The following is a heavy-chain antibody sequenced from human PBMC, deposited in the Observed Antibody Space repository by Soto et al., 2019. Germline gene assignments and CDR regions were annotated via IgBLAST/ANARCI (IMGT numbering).Heavy chain of an antibody. Sequence: QVQLQESGPGLVRPSETLSLTCTVSGGSVSSGDYYWTWIRQPPGKGLEWIGYVYYGGSTNYNPSLKSRVSISVETAKNHFSLRLSSVTAADTAVYYCARIPVDTYMIYWFDPWGQGILVTVSS. J-gene: IGHJ5*02. CDR2: VYYGGST. CDR3: ARIPVDTYMIYWFDP. D-gene: IGHD5-18*01. V-gene: IGHV4-61*08. CDR1: GGSVSSGDYY.